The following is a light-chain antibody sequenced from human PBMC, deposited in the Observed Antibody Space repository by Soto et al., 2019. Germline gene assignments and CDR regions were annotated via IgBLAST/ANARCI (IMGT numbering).Light chain of an antibody. CDR3: QQSYSVPWT. CDR2: RAS. V-gene: IGKV1-39*01. Sequence: DIQITQSPSSLSASLGDRVTISCRASQSISTYLHWYQQKPGTAPRLLISRASSVKSGVPPRFSGSGSGRDFTLTISSLRPEDIGTYFCQQSYSVPWTFGPGTKVDIK. J-gene: IGKJ1*01. CDR1: QSISTY.